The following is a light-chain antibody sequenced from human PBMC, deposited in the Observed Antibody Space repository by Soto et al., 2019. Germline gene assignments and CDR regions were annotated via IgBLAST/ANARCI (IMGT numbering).Light chain of an antibody. CDR2: SAS. Sequence: DIQMTQSPSYVSASEGDRVTITCRASQDIITWLAWFQQKPGKAPRLLIYSASTLQRGVPSSFSGSGSGTEFTLTINRLQPEDVATYFCQQSDSFPFTFGPGTKVDV. CDR1: QDIITW. CDR3: QQSDSFPFT. J-gene: IGKJ3*01. V-gene: IGKV1-12*01.